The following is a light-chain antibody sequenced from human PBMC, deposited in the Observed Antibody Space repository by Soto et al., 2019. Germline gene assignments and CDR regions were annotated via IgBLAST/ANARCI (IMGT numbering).Light chain of an antibody. Sequence: GGRITKNSRASQSISSWVAWYQQKPGKGPKLLIYKASHLESGVPSRFSGSGSATEFTLTSSRLQRDDAVPYYGHHYTGYGQIFGEGTKVDIK. CDR3: HHYTGYGQI. V-gene: IGKV1-5*03. CDR2: KAS. J-gene: IGKJ1*01. CDR1: QSISSW.